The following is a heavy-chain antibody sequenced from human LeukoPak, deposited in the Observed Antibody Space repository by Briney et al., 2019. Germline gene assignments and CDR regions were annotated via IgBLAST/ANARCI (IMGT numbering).Heavy chain of an antibody. CDR3: VRAVVVAASYRFDP. Sequence: GGSLRLSCAASGFTFSHYWMSWVRQAPGKGLEWVANIKQDGSEMHYVDSVKGRSTISRDNANSSLYLQMNSLRAEDTAVYYCVRAVVVAASYRFDPWGQGTLVTVSS. V-gene: IGHV3-7*03. CDR2: IKQDGSEM. J-gene: IGHJ5*02. D-gene: IGHD2-15*01. CDR1: GFTFSHYW.